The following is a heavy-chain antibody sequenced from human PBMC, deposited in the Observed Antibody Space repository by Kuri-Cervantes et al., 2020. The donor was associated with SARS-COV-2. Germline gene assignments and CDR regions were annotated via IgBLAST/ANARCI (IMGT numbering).Heavy chain of an antibody. V-gene: IGHV3-30*02. D-gene: IGHD3-3*01. CDR2: IRYDGSNK. CDR3: AKGRDFWSGFIFDY. Sequence: GESLKISCAASGFTFSSYGMHWVRQAPGKGLEWVAFIRYDGSNKYYADSVKGRFTISRDNSKNTLYLQMNSLRAEDTAVYYCAKGRDFWSGFIFDYWGQGTLVTVSS. J-gene: IGHJ4*02. CDR1: GFTFSSYG.